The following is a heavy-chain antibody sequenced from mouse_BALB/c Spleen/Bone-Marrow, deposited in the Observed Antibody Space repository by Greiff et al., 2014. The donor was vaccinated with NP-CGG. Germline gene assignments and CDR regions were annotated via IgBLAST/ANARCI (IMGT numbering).Heavy chain of an antibody. V-gene: IGHV1S132*01. J-gene: IGHJ4*01. CDR2: IFPGTGPT. CDR1: GYTFTNYW. Sequence: QVQLQQSGAELVKPGASMKLSCKTSGYTFTNYWIQWVKQRPGQGLGWIGEIFPGTGPTYYNEKFKGKATLTIDTSSSTAYMQLSSLTSEDSAVYFCARHYYGSSDAMDYWGQGTSVTVPS. D-gene: IGHD1-1*01. CDR3: ARHYYGSSDAMDY.